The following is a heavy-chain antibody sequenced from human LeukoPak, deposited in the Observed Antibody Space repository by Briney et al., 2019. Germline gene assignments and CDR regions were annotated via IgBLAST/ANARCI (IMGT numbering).Heavy chain of an antibody. CDR2: IYYSGST. V-gene: IGHV4-59*08. CDR3: ARLPFLSRGWDYYYGMDV. CDR1: GGSISSYY. D-gene: IGHD3-10*01. Sequence: PSETLSPTCTVSGGSISSYYWSWIRQPQGKGLEWMGYIYYSGSTNYNPSLKSRVTISVDTSKNQFSLKLSSVTAADTAVYYCARLPFLSRGWDYYYGMDVWGQGTTVTVSS. J-gene: IGHJ6*02.